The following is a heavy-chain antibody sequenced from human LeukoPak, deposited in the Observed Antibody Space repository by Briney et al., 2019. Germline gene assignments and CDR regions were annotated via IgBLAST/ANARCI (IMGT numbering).Heavy chain of an antibody. CDR1: GGSISSSY. V-gene: IGHV4-59*08. CDR3: ARQGPLTTAVTTRTNPFDY. Sequence: SETLSLTCTVSGGSISSSYWSWIRQPPGKGLEWIGYIHYSGSTSYNPSLKSRVTISVDTSKNRFSLKLNSVTAADTAVYYCARQGPLTTAVTTRTNPFDYWGQGTLVTVSS. CDR2: IHYSGST. J-gene: IGHJ4*02. D-gene: IGHD4-11*01.